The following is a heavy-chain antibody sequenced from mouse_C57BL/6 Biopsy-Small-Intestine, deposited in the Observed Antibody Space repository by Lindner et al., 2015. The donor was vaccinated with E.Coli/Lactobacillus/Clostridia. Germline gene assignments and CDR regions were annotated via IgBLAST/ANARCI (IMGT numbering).Heavy chain of an antibody. CDR1: GYTFTSYW. V-gene: IGHV1-72*01. D-gene: IGHD1-2*01. CDR2: IDPNSGGT. Sequence: VQLQESGAELVKPGTSVKLSCKASGYTFTSYWMHWVKQRPGRGLEWIGRIDPNSGGTKYNEKFKSKATLTEDKPASSAYMQLSSLTPEDSAVYYCARGGNYYGSPFDHWGQGTLVTVSA. J-gene: IGHJ3*01. CDR3: ARGGNYYGSPFDH.